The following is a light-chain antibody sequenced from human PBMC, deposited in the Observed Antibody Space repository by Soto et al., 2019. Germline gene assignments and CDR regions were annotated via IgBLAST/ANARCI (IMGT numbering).Light chain of an antibody. J-gene: IGLJ1*01. Sequence: QSVLTQPPSASGSPGQSVTISCTGTSSDVGGYNYVSWYQHHPGKAPKLIIFEVSQRPSGVPDRFSGSKSGNTASLTVSGLQAEDEADYFCSSYSIRTAYLFGTGKKVTVL. V-gene: IGLV2-8*01. CDR2: EVS. CDR3: SSYSIRTAYL. CDR1: SSDVGGYNY.